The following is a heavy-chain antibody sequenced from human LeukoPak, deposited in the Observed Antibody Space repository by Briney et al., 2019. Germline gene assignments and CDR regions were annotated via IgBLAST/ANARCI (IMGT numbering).Heavy chain of an antibody. J-gene: IGHJ4*02. CDR1: GFTFSSYS. CDR2: ISSSSSYI. CDR3: ARAIGAAAGTVDY. D-gene: IGHD6-13*01. V-gene: IGHV3-21*01. Sequence: TGGSLRLSCAASGFTFSSYSMTWVRQAPGKGLEWVSSISSSSSYIHYADSVKGRFTISRDNAKNSLYLQMNSLRAEDTAVYYCARAIGAAAGTVDYWGQGTLVTVSS.